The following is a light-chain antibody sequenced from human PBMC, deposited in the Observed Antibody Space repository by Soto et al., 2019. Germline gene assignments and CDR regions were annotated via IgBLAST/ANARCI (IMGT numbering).Light chain of an antibody. J-gene: IGKJ1*01. CDR2: DAS. CDR3: QQRSNWPPSWT. Sequence: IVLTQSPATPSLSPGERATLSCRASQSVSSYLAWYQQKPGQAPRLLIYDASNRATGIPARFSGSGSGTDFTLTISSLEPEDFAVYYCQQRSNWPPSWTFGQGTKVEIK. CDR1: QSVSSY. V-gene: IGKV3-11*01.